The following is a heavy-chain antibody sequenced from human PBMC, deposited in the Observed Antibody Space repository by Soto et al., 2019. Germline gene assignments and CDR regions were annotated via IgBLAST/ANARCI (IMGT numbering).Heavy chain of an antibody. J-gene: IGHJ4*02. D-gene: IGHD3-10*02. CDR3: ARDKFIGSYYIRGVTYIFDS. Sequence: EVQLVESGGGLVKAGGSLRLSCAASGFTFTDYWMSWVRQAPGKGLEWVANIRQDESEKNYVDSVKGRFTISRDNAKNSLYLQMNSLRDEDTAVYYCARDKFIGSYYIRGVTYIFDSWGQGTQVTVSS. V-gene: IGHV3-7*03. CDR1: GFTFTDYW. CDR2: IRQDESEK.